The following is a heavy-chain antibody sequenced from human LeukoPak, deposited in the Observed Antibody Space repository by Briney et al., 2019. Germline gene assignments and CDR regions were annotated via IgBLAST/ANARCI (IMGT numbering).Heavy chain of an antibody. Sequence: PGGSLRLSCAASGFTFRNYEMNWVRQAPGKGLEWVSYISSSSSYTNYADSVKGRFTISRDNSKNTVYLQMNSLRADDTAVYYCANAREKWYGGKSPYYGMDVWGQGTTVTVSS. V-gene: IGHV3-11*03. CDR2: ISSSSSYT. CDR3: ANAREKWYGGKSPYYGMDV. D-gene: IGHD4-23*01. J-gene: IGHJ6*02. CDR1: GFTFRNYE.